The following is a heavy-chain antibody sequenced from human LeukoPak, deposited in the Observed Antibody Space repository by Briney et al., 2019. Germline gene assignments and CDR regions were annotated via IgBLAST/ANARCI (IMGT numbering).Heavy chain of an antibody. D-gene: IGHD1-26*01. V-gene: IGHV4-34*01. CDR3: ARVGGATAFDI. J-gene: IGHJ3*02. CDR2: INHSGST. Sequence: SETLSLTCAVYGGSFSGYYWSWIRQPPGEGLEWIGEINHSGSTNYNPSLKSRVTISVDTSKNQFSLKLSSVTAADTAVYYCARVGGATAFDIWGQGTMVTVSS. CDR1: GGSFSGYY.